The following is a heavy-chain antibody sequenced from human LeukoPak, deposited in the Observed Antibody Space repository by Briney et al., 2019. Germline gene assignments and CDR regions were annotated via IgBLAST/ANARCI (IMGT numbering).Heavy chain of an antibody. V-gene: IGHV4/OR15-8*01. CDR3: ARSHDHLWGNYPDY. Sequence: SETLSPTCDVSGGSIDSTNWWNWVRQPPGKGLEWIGEIHHDGRINYNPSLKSRVTLSVDKSKNQFSLRLNSVTAADTAMYYCARSHDHLWGNYPDYWGQGTLVTVSS. CDR1: GGSIDSTNW. J-gene: IGHJ4*02. D-gene: IGHD3-16*02. CDR2: IHHDGRI.